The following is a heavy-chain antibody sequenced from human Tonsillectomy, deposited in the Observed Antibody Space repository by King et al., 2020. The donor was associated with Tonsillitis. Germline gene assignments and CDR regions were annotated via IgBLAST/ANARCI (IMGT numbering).Heavy chain of an antibody. D-gene: IGHD1-1*01. Sequence: VQLVESGGGVVQPGRSLRLSCAASGFTFSTYVMHWVRLAPGKGLEWVAVISGDGNNKYYADSVKGRFTISRDNSKNTLSLQMDSLRAEDTAVYYCARAGQGAFDIWGQGTMVIVSS. CDR1: GFTFSTYV. J-gene: IGHJ3*02. CDR3: ARAGQGAFDI. CDR2: ISGDGNNK. V-gene: IGHV3-33*01.